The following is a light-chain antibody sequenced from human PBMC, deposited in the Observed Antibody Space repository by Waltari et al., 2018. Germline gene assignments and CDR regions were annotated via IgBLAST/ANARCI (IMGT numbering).Light chain of an antibody. CDR2: EGS. V-gene: IGLV2-23*01. Sequence: QSALTQPASVSGSPGQSITISCTGTSSDVGSYNLVSWSQQHPGKAPKLMIYEGSKRPAGVSNRFSGSKSGNTASLTISGLQAEDEADYYCCSYAGSSIFYVFGTGTKVTVL. CDR1: SSDVGSYNL. J-gene: IGLJ1*01. CDR3: CSYAGSSIFYV.